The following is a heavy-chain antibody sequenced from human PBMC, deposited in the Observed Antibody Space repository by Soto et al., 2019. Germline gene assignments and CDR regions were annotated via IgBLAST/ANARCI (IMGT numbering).Heavy chain of an antibody. Sequence: TSETLSLTCSVSGVSTSSYFWSWIRQPPGRGLEWIGYTYHRASTNYSPSLRSRVAISLDTSEHLFSLKVSSVTAADTVVYYCARIGGSHWPLDYWGEGTPVTV. CDR3: ARIGGSHWPLDY. J-gene: IGHJ4*02. CDR2: TYHRAST. CDR1: GVSTSSYF. D-gene: IGHD1-1*01. V-gene: IGHV4-59*01.